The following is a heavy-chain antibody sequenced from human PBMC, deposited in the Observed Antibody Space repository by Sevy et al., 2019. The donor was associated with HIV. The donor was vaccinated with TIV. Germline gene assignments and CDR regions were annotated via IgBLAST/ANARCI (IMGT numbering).Heavy chain of an antibody. V-gene: IGHV3-23*01. CDR3: AKDRLVGGRDYFDY. D-gene: IGHD1-26*01. CDR1: GFSFSSYG. J-gene: IGHJ4*02. Sequence: GGSLRLSCAASGFSFSSYGMSWVHQAPGKGLEWVSVISDAGGRTYYADSVKGRFTISRDNSRNTLYLQMNSLRAEDTAVYFCAKDRLVGGRDYFDYWGQGTLVTVSS. CDR2: ISDAGGRT.